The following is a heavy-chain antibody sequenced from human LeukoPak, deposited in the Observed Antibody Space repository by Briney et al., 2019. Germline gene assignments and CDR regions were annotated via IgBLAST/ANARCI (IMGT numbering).Heavy chain of an antibody. CDR2: ISGSGGST. CDR3: AKDRERATNAPDY. J-gene: IGHJ4*02. Sequence: TGGSLRLSCAASGFTFSSYAMSWVRQAPGKGLEWVSAISGSGGSTYYADSVKGRFTISRDNSKNTLYLQMNSLRAEDTAVYYCAKDRERATNAPDYWGQGTLVTVSS. D-gene: IGHD1-26*01. CDR1: GFTFSSYA. V-gene: IGHV3-23*01.